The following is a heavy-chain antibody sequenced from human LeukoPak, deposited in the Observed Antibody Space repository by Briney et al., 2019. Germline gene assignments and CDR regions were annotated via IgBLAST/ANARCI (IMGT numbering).Heavy chain of an antibody. CDR2: ISSSGGNT. Sequence: GGSLRLSCAVSGLTFSSYSMNWVRQAPGKRLEYVSAISSSGGNTYYANSAKGRFTISRDNAKNSLYLQMDSLRAEDTAMYYCARDASGSFYDYWGQGTLVTVSS. CDR1: GLTFSSYS. D-gene: IGHD1-26*01. V-gene: IGHV3-64*01. J-gene: IGHJ4*02. CDR3: ARDASGSFYDY.